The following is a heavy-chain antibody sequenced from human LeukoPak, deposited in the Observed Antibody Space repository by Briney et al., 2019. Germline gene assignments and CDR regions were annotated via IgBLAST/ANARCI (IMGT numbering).Heavy chain of an antibody. V-gene: IGHV4-59*01. D-gene: IGHD2-15*01. J-gene: IGHJ4*02. CDR2: IYYSGST. Sequence: LETLSLTCTVSGGSISSYYWSWIRQPPGKGLEWIGYIYYSGSTNYNPSLKSRVTISVDTSKNQFSLKLSSVTAADTAVYYCARYPTLGPFDYWGQGTLVTVSS. CDR3: ARYPTLGPFDY. CDR1: GGSISSYY.